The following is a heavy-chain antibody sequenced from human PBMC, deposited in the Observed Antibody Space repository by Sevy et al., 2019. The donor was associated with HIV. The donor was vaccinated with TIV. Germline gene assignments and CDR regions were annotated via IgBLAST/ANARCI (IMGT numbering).Heavy chain of an antibody. Sequence: GGSLRLSCAASGFTFSSYAMSWVRQAPGKGLEWVSAISGSGGSTYYADSVKGRFTISRDNSKNTLYLQMNSLRAEDTAVYYCVKDPGFCTNGVCYTQDYWGQGTLVTVSS. CDR3: VKDPGFCTNGVCYTQDY. V-gene: IGHV3-23*01. D-gene: IGHD2-8*01. J-gene: IGHJ4*02. CDR2: ISGSGGST. CDR1: GFTFSSYA.